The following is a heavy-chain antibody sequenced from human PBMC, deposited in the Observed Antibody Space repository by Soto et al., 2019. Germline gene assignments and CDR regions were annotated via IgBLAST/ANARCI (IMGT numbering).Heavy chain of an antibody. V-gene: IGHV3-30-3*01. Sequence: QVQLVESGGGVVQPGRSLRLSCTASGFTFSNYGMHWVRQAPGKGLKWVAVISYDGSNKYYADSVKGRFTISRDNSKNSLYLQMNSLRAEDTAVYYCARGVLSDSGTCYWGRGTLVTVSS. D-gene: IGHD2-15*01. CDR1: GFTFSNYG. CDR2: ISYDGSNK. J-gene: IGHJ4*02. CDR3: ARGVLSDSGTCY.